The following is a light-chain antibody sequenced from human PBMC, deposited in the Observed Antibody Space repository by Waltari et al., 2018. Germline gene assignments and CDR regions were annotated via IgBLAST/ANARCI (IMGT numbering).Light chain of an antibody. J-gene: IGKJ2*01. CDR1: QSVGSSY. CDR3: QQYGSPPYT. V-gene: IGKV3-20*01. Sequence: EIVLTQSPGTLSLSPGERDTLSCSASQSVGSSYLAWFHQKPGQAPRLLIYASSSRATAIPDRVSGSGSGTDFTLTIHRLEPEDFAVYYCQQYGSPPYTFGQGTKLEIK. CDR2: ASS.